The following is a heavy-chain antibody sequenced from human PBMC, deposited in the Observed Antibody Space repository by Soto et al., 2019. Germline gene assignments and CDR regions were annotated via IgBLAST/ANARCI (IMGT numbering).Heavy chain of an antibody. CDR2: MNPNSGNT. CDR1: GYTFTSYE. CDR3: ARERTVAGNDY. Sequence: SSVRVSCKASGYTFTSYEINWVRQATGQGLEWMGWMNPNSGNTGYAQKFQGRVTMTRNTSISTAYMELSSLRSEDTAVYYCARERTVAGNDYWGQGTLVTVSS. D-gene: IGHD6-19*01. J-gene: IGHJ4*02. V-gene: IGHV1-8*01.